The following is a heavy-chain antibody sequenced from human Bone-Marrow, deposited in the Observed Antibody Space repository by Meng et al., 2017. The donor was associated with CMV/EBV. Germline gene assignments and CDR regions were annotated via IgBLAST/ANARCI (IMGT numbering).Heavy chain of an antibody. V-gene: IGHV3-7*01. J-gene: IGHJ6*02. Sequence: GGSLRLSCTASGFTFSSYWMTWVRQAPGKGLEWVANIKQDGSEKYYVDSVKGRFTISKDSAKNSLYLQMNSLRAEDTAVFYCVRVNRYQRGNYYYYGMDVWGQGTTVTVSS. D-gene: IGHD7-27*01. CDR3: VRVNRYQRGNYYYYGMDV. CDR2: IKQDGSEK. CDR1: GFTFSSYW.